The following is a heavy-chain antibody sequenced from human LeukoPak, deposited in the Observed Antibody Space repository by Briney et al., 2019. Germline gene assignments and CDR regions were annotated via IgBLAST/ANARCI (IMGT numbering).Heavy chain of an antibody. CDR2: LSAYNGNT. J-gene: IGHJ6*02. CDR1: GYTFTSYG. CDR3: ARGSGYSIKGYYYYYGMDV. D-gene: IGHD6-13*01. Sequence: ASVKVSCKASGYTFTSYGISWVRQAPGQGLEWMGWLSAYNGNTNYAQKLQGRVTMTTDRSTSTAYMELRSLRSDDTAVYYCARGSGYSIKGYYYYYGMDVWGQGTTVTVSS. V-gene: IGHV1-18*01.